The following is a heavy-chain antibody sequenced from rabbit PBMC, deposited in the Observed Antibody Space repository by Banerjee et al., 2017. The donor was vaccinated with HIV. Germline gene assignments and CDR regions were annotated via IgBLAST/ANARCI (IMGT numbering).Heavy chain of an antibody. Sequence: QQQLEESGGGLVKPGASLTLTCTASEFSFDSNYWICWVRQAPGKGLEWIACINIGSSGNIYYASWAKGRFTISKTSSTTVTLQMTSLTVADTATYFCVRGGLWGPGTLVTVS. V-gene: IGHV1S45*01. CDR2: INIGSSGNI. J-gene: IGHJ4*01. CDR1: EFSFDSNYW. CDR3: VRGGL.